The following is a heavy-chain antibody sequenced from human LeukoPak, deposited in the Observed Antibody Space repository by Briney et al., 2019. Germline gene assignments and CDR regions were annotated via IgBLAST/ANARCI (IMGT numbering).Heavy chain of an antibody. V-gene: IGHV3-23*01. J-gene: IGHJ5*02. D-gene: IGHD3-3*01. CDR2: ISGSGGST. CDR1: GFTFSSYA. CDR3: AKNFGDFWSGYGPYYWFDP. Sequence: GGSLRLSCAASGFTFSSYAMSWVRQAPGKGLEWVSAISGSGGSTYYADSVKGRFTISRDNSKNTLYLQMNSLRAEDTAVYYCAKNFGDFWSGYGPYYWFDPWGQGTLVTVSS.